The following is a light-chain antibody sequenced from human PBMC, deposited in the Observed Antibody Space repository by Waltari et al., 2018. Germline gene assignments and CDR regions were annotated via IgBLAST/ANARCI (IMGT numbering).Light chain of an antibody. J-gene: IGLJ2*01. CDR1: RSHIGGYY. V-gene: IGLV1-40*01. Sequence: QSVLTQPPSVSGAPGQRVTITCTGRRSHIGGYYVYWYQQLPGMAPKLLIYDNNKRPAGVSDRFSGSKSGTSASLTITGLQTEDEADYYCQSYDSSLSAVLFGGGTRLTVL. CDR2: DNN. CDR3: QSYDSSLSAVL.